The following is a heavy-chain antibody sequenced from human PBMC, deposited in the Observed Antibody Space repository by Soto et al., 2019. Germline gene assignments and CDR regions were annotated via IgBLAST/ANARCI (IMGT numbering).Heavy chain of an antibody. Sequence: QVQLVQSGAEVKKPGSSVKVSCKASGGTFSSYAISWVRQAPGQGLEWMGGIIPIFGTANYAQKFQGRVTITADESTSNAYMELSSLISEDTAVYYCASPGCSSTSCYTDYYYYGMDVWGQGTTVTGSS. CDR2: IIPIFGTA. CDR1: GGTFSSYA. J-gene: IGHJ6*02. CDR3: ASPGCSSTSCYTDYYYYGMDV. D-gene: IGHD2-2*02. V-gene: IGHV1-69*01.